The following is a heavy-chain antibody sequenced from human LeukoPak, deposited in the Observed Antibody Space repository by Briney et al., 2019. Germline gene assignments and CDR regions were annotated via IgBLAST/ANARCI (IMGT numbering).Heavy chain of an antibody. D-gene: IGHD6-19*01. J-gene: IGHJ4*02. Sequence: NPSETLSLTCTVSGDSISSSTYYWGWIRQPPGKGLEWIGSIYEDGSTNYNPSLKSRVTISVDTSKKQFSLKLSSVTAADTAVYYCARGSGWYPDYWGQGTLVTVSS. V-gene: IGHV4-39*07. CDR1: GDSISSSTYY. CDR2: IYEDGST. CDR3: ARGSGWYPDY.